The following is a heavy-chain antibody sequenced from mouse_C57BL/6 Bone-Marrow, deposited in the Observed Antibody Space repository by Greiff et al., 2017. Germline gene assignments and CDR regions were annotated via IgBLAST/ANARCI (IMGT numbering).Heavy chain of an antibody. CDR3: ARGEGWFYVDD. Sequence: QVQLQQSGPELVKPGASVKISCKASGYAFSSSWMNWVKQRPGKGLEWIGRIYPGDGDTNYNGKFKGKATLTADKSSSTAYMQLSSLTSEDSAVYFCARGEGWFYVDDWGQGTTLTVSS. CDR2: IYPGDGDT. J-gene: IGHJ2*01. CDR1: GYAFSSSW. V-gene: IGHV1-82*01. D-gene: IGHD2-3*01.